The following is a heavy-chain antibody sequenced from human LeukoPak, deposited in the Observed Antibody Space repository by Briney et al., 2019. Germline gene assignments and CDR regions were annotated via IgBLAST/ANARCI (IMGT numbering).Heavy chain of an antibody. CDR2: IYHSGST. V-gene: IGHV4-38-2*02. Sequence: ASETLSLTCAVSGYSISSGYYWGWIRQPPGKGLEWIGSIYHSGSTYYNPSLKSPVAISVDTSKNQFSLELSSVTAADTAVYYCARDLGLTISDNWFDPWGQGTLVTVSS. CDR3: ARDLGLTISDNWFDP. J-gene: IGHJ5*02. CDR1: GYSISSGYY. D-gene: IGHD3-3*01.